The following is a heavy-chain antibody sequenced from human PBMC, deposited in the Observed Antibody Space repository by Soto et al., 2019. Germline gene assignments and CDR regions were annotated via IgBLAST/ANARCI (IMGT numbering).Heavy chain of an antibody. Sequence: PGGSLRLSCAASGFTFSNAWMNWVRQAPGKGLEWVGRIKSKTDGGTTDYAAPVKGRFTISRDNSKNTLYLQMNSLRAEDTAVYYCARGSSGPLGYCSGDSCSKGMDVWGQGTTVTVSS. D-gene: IGHD2-15*01. CDR1: GFTFSNAW. CDR3: ARGSSGPLGYCSGDSCSKGMDV. V-gene: IGHV3-15*07. J-gene: IGHJ6*02. CDR2: IKSKTDGGTT.